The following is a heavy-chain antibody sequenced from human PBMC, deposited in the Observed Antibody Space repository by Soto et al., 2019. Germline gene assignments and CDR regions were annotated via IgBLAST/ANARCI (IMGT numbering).Heavy chain of an antibody. V-gene: IGHV4-61*01. D-gene: IGHD5-12*01. Sequence: SETLSLTCTVSGGSVSSGSYYWSWIRQPPGKGLEWIGYIYYSGSTNYNPSLKSRVTISVDTSKNQFSLKLSSVTAADTAVYYCARVRRDGYNPFDYWGQGTLVTVSS. CDR2: IYYSGST. CDR1: GGSVSSGSYY. J-gene: IGHJ4*02. CDR3: ARVRRDGYNPFDY.